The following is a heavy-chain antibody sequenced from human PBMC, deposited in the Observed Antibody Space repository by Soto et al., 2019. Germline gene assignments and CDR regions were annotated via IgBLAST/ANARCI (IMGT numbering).Heavy chain of an antibody. D-gene: IGHD3-22*01. J-gene: IGHJ5*02. Sequence: PSETLSLTCDVSGGSTMISSYYCAWIRQPPGKGLEWIGEINHSGSTNYNPSLKSRVTISVDTSKNQFSLKLSSVTAADTAVYYCARGELFTMIRRWFDPWGQGTLVTVSS. V-gene: IGHV4-34*01. CDR3: ARGELFTMIRRWFDP. CDR1: GGSTMISSYY. CDR2: INHSGST.